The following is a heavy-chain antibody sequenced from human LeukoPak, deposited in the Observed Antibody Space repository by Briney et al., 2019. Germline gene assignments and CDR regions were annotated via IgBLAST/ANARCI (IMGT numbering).Heavy chain of an antibody. CDR2: IYYSGST. D-gene: IGHD3-10*01. CDR1: GGSISSGGYY. CDR3: ARVRLVRGVIIPDAFDI. Sequence: SQTLSLTCTVSGGSISSGGYYWSWIRQHPGKGLEWIGYIYYSGSTYYNPSLKSRVTISVDTSKNQFSLKLSSVTAADTAVYYCARVRLVRGVIIPDAFDIWGQGTMVTVPS. J-gene: IGHJ3*02. V-gene: IGHV4-31*03.